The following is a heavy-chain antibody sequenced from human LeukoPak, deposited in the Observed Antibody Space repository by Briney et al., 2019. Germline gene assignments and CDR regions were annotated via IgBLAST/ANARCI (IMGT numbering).Heavy chain of an antibody. CDR1: GFTFSSYS. V-gene: IGHV3-48*01. CDR3: ARVEGTTGQGFDY. Sequence: GGSLRLSCAASGFTFSSYSMNWVRQTPGKGLEWVSYISGSSATVYYAGSVQGRFTISRDNAKNLLYLQMNSLTAEDTAVYYCARVEGTTGQGFDYWGQGALVTVSS. D-gene: IGHD1-7*01. CDR2: ISGSSATV. J-gene: IGHJ4*02.